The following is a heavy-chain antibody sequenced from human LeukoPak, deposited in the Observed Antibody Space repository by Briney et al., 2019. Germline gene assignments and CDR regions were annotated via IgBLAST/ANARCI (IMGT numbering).Heavy chain of an antibody. CDR3: ARVVGSGDNRGGEGLDY. J-gene: IGHJ4*02. V-gene: IGHV3-23*01. Sequence: GGSLRLSCAASTFTLSTYAMSWVRQAPGKGLEWVSGISGSKTNTYYADSVKGRFTISRDNSKNSLYLQMNSLRAEDTAVYYCARVVGSGDNRGGEGLDYWGQGTLVTVSS. CDR2: ISGSKTNT. D-gene: IGHD3-10*01. CDR1: TFTLSTYA.